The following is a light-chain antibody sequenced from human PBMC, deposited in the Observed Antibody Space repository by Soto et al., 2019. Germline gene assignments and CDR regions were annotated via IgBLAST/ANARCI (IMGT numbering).Light chain of an antibody. CDR3: RQYGRSLGFA. Sequence: DIVLTQSPGTLSLSPGERATLSCRASQSVSSNFLAWYQEKPGQAPRLLIYGASSRATGIPDRFSGSGSGTDFTLTISRLEPEDFAVYYCRQYGRSLGFAVGGGTKVDIK. J-gene: IGKJ4*01. CDR1: QSVSSNF. V-gene: IGKV3-20*01. CDR2: GAS.